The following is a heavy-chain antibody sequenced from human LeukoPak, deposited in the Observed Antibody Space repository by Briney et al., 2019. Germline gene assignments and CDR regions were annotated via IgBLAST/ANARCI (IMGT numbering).Heavy chain of an antibody. CDR1: GFSLSTSRMC. J-gene: IGHJ3*02. CDR2: IDWDDDK. V-gene: IGHV2-70*11. CDR3: ARIEGSSRHAFDI. Sequence: SGPTLVNPRQTLTLTCTFSGFSLSTSRMCVSWIRQPPEKALEWLARIDWDDDKYYRTSLKTRLTISKDTSKTTVVLTMTNMNPVDTATYYCARIEGSSRHAFDIWGQGTLVTVSS. D-gene: IGHD6-13*01.